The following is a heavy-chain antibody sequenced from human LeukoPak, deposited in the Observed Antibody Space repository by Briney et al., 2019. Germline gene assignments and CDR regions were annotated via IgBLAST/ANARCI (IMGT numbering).Heavy chain of an antibody. Sequence: ASVKDTRKDSVYTLISYDINGLRPPAGQGLEWMGWMNPNSGNTGYAQKFQGRVTMTRNTSISTAYMELSSLRSEDTAVYYCARGRVNYGYWGQGTLVTVSS. D-gene: IGHD4-11*01. J-gene: IGHJ4*02. CDR3: ARGRVNYGY. CDR1: VYTLISYD. V-gene: IGHV1-8*01. CDR2: MNPNSGNT.